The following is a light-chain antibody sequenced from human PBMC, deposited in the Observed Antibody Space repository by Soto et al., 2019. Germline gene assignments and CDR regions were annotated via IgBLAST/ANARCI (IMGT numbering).Light chain of an antibody. CDR3: QQYGSAPRT. V-gene: IGKV3-20*01. CDR1: QSVSSDY. J-gene: IGKJ1*01. CDR2: GAS. Sequence: EIVLTQSPGTLSLSPGERATLSCRASQSVSSDYLAWYRQKPGQAPRLLIYGASSRATGIPDRFSGNGSGTDFTLTISRLEPEDFAVYYCQQYGSAPRTFGQGTKVEIK.